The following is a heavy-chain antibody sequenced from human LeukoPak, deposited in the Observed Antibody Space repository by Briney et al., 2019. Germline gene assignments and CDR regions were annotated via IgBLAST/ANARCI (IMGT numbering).Heavy chain of an antibody. CDR3: AKENLLPAGGTLGS. CDR2: ISGGGRST. V-gene: IGHV3-23*01. CDR1: GFTFSSYW. Sequence: GGSLRLSCAASGFTFSSYWMSWVRQAPGKGLEWVSTISGGGRSTDYADSVKGHFTISRDNSKNTLDLQMDSLRAEDTAIHYCAKENLLPAGGTLGSWGQGTLVTVSS. D-gene: IGHD6-13*01. J-gene: IGHJ5*02.